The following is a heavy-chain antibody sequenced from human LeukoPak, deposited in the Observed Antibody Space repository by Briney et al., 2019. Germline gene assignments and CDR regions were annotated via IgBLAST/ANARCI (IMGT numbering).Heavy chain of an antibody. Sequence: SETLSLTCTVSGGSISSYYWSWLRQRAGKGLQWIGRIHTSGSTDYNPPLGSRVTMSVDTSKNQFSLKLSSVTAADTAVYYCAREGSMTARPFVSIDYWGQGTLVTVSS. CDR2: IHTSGST. V-gene: IGHV4-4*07. CDR3: AREGSMTARPFVSIDY. J-gene: IGHJ4*02. D-gene: IGHD6-6*01. CDR1: GGSISSYY.